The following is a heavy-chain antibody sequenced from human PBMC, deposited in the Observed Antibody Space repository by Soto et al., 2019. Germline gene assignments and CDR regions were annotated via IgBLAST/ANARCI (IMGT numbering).Heavy chain of an antibody. V-gene: IGHV1-46*01. Sequence: ASVKVSCKASGYTFTCYYIHWVRQAPGQGLEWMGIINPSGGSTSYAQKFQGRVTMTRDTSTSTVYMELSSLRSEDTAVYYCARSERNYGSGSYYPNFDYWGQGTLVTVSS. CDR2: INPSGGST. CDR3: ARSERNYGSGSYYPNFDY. CDR1: GYTFTCYY. J-gene: IGHJ4*02. D-gene: IGHD3-10*01.